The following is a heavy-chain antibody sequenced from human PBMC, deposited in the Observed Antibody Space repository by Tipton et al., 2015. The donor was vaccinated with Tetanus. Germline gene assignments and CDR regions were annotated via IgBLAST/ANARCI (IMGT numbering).Heavy chain of an antibody. J-gene: IGHJ1*01. V-gene: IGHV3-7*01. Sequence: GSLRLSCAASGFPFSSYWMSWVRQAPGKGLEWVVNIKQDGSEKYYADSVKGRFTISRDNAKNSLFLQVNSLRAEDTAVYYCASSSRGYYDSSGYYGYFQHWGQGTLVTVS. CDR3: ASSSRGYYDSSGYYGYFQH. D-gene: IGHD3-22*01. CDR2: IKQDGSEK. CDR1: GFPFSSYW.